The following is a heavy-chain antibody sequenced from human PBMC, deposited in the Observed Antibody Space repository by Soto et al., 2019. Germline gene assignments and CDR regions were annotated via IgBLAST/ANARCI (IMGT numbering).Heavy chain of an antibody. CDR3: AAGRSSYYDYVWGSYPTEN. Sequence: QMQLVQSGPEVKKPGTSVKVSCKASGFTFTSSAVQWVRQARGQRLEWIGWIVVGSGNTNYAQKFQERVTITRDMSTSTAYMELSSLRSEDTAVYYCAAGRSSYYDYVWGSYPTENWGQGTLVTVSS. J-gene: IGHJ4*02. D-gene: IGHD3-16*02. CDR2: IVVGSGNT. V-gene: IGHV1-58*01. CDR1: GFTFTSSA.